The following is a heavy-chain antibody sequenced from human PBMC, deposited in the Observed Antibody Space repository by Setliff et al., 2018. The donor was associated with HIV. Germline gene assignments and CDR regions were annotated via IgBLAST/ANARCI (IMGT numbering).Heavy chain of an antibody. D-gene: IGHD4-4*01. V-gene: IGHV1-69*06. CDR2: IIPVFGTA. CDR3: ARDAFDYTAYYYSYMDV. CDR1: GGTFSDSA. J-gene: IGHJ6*03. Sequence: ASVKVSCKASGGTFSDSAINWVRQAPGQGLEWMGRIIPVFGTANYAPKFPDRVTITADKSTSTAYMELSSLRSEDTAVYYCARDAFDYTAYYYSYMDVWGKGTTVTVSS.